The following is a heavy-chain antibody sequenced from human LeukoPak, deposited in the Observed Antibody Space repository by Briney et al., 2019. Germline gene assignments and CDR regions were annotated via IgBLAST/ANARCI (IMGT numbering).Heavy chain of an antibody. CDR2: IYSGGST. CDR3: AKDRRVIVVVPAASDY. V-gene: IGHV3-53*01. J-gene: IGHJ4*02. CDR1: GFTVSSNY. Sequence: GGSLRLSCAASGFTVSSNYMSWVRQAPGKGLEWVSVIYSGGSTYYADSVKGRFTISRDNSKNTLSLQMNSLRAEDTAVYYCAKDRRVIVVVPAASDYWGQGTLVTVSS. D-gene: IGHD2-2*01.